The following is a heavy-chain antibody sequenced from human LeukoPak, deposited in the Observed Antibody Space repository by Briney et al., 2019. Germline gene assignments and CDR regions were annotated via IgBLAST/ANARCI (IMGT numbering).Heavy chain of an antibody. CDR1: VFTLRSYA. CDR2: ISYDGSNK. CDR3: ARGRAIVVVPAAINY. Sequence: GRSLRLSCAASVFTLRSYAMHWVRQAPDEGLEWVAVISYDGSNKYYAHSVKGRFTLSRDNSKNTLYLQMNSLRGEDTAVYYCARGRAIVVVPAAINYWGQGTLVTVSS. V-gene: IGHV3-30*01. D-gene: IGHD2-2*01. J-gene: IGHJ4*02.